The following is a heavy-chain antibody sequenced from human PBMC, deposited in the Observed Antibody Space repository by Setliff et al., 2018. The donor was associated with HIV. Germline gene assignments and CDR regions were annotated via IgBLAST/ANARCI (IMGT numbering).Heavy chain of an antibody. CDR1: GPSFATYW. CDR2: IYPADSDT. V-gene: IGHV5-51*01. D-gene: IGHD2-15*01. CDR3: TLSIGGYCNDGNCHIGFDY. Sequence: GESLKISCKVSGPSFATYWIGWVRQLPGKGLEWMGIIYPADSDTKYNPSFQGQVTMSADKSTRAAYLQWRSLKASDTATYYCTLSIGGYCNDGNCHIGFDYWGQGSLVTVSS. J-gene: IGHJ4*02.